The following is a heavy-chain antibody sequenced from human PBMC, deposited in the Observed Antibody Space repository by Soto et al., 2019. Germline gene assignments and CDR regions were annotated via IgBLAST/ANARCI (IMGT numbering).Heavy chain of an antibody. CDR3: AKDKMEQWLVGGYFDY. CDR2: IIDDGGRA. CDR1: GFTFNRYA. Sequence: PGGSLRLSCSASGFTFNRYATSWVRQAPGKGLEWVSAIIDDGGRAYYADSVKGRFTISRDNSKNTLSLQMNSLRAEDTAVYYCAKDKMEQWLVGGYFDYWGQGTQVTVSS. J-gene: IGHJ4*02. V-gene: IGHV3-23*01. D-gene: IGHD6-19*01.